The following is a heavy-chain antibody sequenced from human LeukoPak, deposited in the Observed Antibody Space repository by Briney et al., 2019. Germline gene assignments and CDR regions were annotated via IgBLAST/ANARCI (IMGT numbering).Heavy chain of an antibody. D-gene: IGHD3-10*01. Sequence: ASVKVSCKASGYTFTSYGISWVRQAPGQGLEWMGWISAYNSNTNYAQKLQVRVTMTTDTSTSTAYMELRSLSPDATAVDYCARQPYYYGSGGGRFDYWGQGTLVTVSS. J-gene: IGHJ4*02. CDR2: ISAYNSNT. V-gene: IGHV1-18*04. CDR1: GYTFTSYG. CDR3: ARQPYYYGSGGGRFDY.